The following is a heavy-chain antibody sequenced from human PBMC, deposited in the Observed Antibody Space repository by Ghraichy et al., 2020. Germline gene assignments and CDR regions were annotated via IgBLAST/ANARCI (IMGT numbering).Heavy chain of an antibody. V-gene: IGHV3-23*01. CDR1: GFIFSNYA. CDR3: AKEDYCSGATCATYYYYGLYL. Sequence: GGSLRLSCAASGFIFSNYAMTWVRQAPGKGLEWVSSITGTGANTYYEDSVKGRFTISRDNSKNTLYLQMNSLRAEDTAVYYCAKEDYCSGATCATYYYYGLYLWGRGTTVTVSS. D-gene: IGHD2-15*01. J-gene: IGHJ6*01. CDR2: ITGTGANT.